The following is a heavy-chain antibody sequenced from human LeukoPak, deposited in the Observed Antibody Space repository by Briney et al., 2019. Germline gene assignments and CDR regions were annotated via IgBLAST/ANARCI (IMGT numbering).Heavy chain of an antibody. V-gene: IGHV1-2*02. CDR3: ARARCSSISCYHFDY. CDR1: GYTFTSYY. J-gene: IGHJ4*02. Sequence: GASVEVSCKASGYTFTSYYMHWVRQAPGQGLEWMGWINPHSGGTNYAQKFQGRVTMTRDTSISTAYMELNRLRSDGTAVFYCARARCSSISCYHFDYWGQGALVTASS. D-gene: IGHD2-2*01. CDR2: INPHSGGT.